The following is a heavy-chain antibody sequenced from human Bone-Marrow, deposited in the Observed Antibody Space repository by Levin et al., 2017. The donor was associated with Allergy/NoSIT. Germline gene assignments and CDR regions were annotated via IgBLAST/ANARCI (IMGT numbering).Heavy chain of an antibody. CDR1: GFSFSTYS. V-gene: IGHV3-48*01. CDR2: ISISSSTI. J-gene: IGHJ4*02. Sequence: GGSLRLSCAASGFSFSTYSMNWVRQAPGKGLEWISYISISSSTIYYADSVRGRFTISRDNAKNSVYLQMNSLRAEDTGVYYCARDGLGHCSGGTCYAGDYFFDYWGQGTLVTVSS. CDR3: ARDGLGHCSGGTCYAGDYFFDY. D-gene: IGHD2-15*01.